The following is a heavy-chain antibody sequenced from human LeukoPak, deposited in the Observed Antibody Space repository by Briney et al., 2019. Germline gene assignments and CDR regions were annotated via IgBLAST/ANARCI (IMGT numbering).Heavy chain of an antibody. CDR3: AKDYSSSSDYFDF. D-gene: IGHD6-13*01. Sequence: GGSLRLSCAVSGVTFSTYGMHWVRQAPGKGLEWVAFISFDGSNKYYADSVRGRFTISRDNSKNTLYLEMNSLRPEDTALYCCAKDYSSSSDYFDFWGQGTLVTVSS. J-gene: IGHJ4*02. CDR2: ISFDGSNK. CDR1: GVTFSTYG. V-gene: IGHV3-30*18.